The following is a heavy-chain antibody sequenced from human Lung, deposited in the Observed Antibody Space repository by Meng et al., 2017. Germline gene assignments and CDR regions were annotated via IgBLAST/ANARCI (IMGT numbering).Heavy chain of an antibody. CDR3: ARGATTMAHDFDY. V-gene: IGHV4-34*01. Sequence: QGQLQQWGAGLLKPSETLSLTCVVSGGSFSDYYWGWIRQPPGKGLEWIGEINHSGSTNYNPSLESRATISVDTSQNNLSLKLSSVTAADSAVYYCARGATTMAHDFDYWGQGTLVTASS. CDR2: INHSGST. J-gene: IGHJ4*02. D-gene: IGHD4-11*01. CDR1: GGSFSDYY.